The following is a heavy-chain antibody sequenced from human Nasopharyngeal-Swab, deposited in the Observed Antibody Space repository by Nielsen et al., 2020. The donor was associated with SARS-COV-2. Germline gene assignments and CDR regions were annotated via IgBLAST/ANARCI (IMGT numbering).Heavy chain of an antibody. Sequence: GESLKISCAASGFTFSSYWLHWVRQAPGKGLMWVSRINSDGSSTTYADSVKGRFTISRDNAKNTLYLQMNSLRAEDTAVYYCANLFPSSRQQLVPDYFDYWGQGTLVTVSS. CDR3: ANLFPSSRQQLVPDYFDY. CDR1: GFTFSSYW. CDR2: INSDGSST. D-gene: IGHD6-13*01. V-gene: IGHV3-74*01. J-gene: IGHJ4*02.